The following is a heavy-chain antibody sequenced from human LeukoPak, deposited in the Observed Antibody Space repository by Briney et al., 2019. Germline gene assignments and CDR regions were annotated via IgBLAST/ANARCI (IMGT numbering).Heavy chain of an antibody. CDR1: GGSISGSHYY. Sequence: SETLSLTCIVSGGSISGSHYYWAWIRQSPGKGLEWIGMINYSGNTYYNPSLWSRATISVDTSTNQFSLNLNSVTAADTAVYYCARGYDYWGQGTLVTVSS. CDR3: ARGYDY. CDR2: INYSGNT. D-gene: IGHD6-13*01. V-gene: IGHV4-39*01. J-gene: IGHJ4*02.